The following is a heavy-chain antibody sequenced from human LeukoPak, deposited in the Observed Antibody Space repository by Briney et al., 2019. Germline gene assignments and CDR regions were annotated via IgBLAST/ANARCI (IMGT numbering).Heavy chain of an antibody. CDR1: GFTFSSYA. V-gene: IGHV3-30*04. J-gene: IGHJ5*02. CDR2: ISYDGSNK. D-gene: IGHD6-13*01. CDR3: ARDVQNILDVAFGAAAGHNWFDP. Sequence: PGGSLRLSCAASGFTFSSYAMHWVRQAPGKGLEWVAVISYDGSNKYYADSVKGRFTISRDNSKNTLYLQMNSLRAEDTAVYYCARDVQNILDVAFGAAAGHNWFDPWGQGTLVTVSS.